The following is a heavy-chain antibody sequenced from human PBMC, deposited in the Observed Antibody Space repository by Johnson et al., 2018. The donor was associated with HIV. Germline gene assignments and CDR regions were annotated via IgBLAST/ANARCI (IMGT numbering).Heavy chain of an antibody. J-gene: IGHJ3*02. Sequence: VQLVESGGGLAKPAWSPRLSCAASQFTFSSSYMNCVRQAPGNGLELVGQVNPNGGSTYLIDSGKDRFNTSRDNAKNTLHLQMNSLKTEDTAVYYCAKDTGGNSGSDAFDIWGQGTMVTVSS. CDR1: QFTFSSSY. CDR3: AKDTGGNSGSDAFDI. V-gene: IGHV3-25*05. D-gene: IGHD4-23*01. CDR2: VNPNGGST.